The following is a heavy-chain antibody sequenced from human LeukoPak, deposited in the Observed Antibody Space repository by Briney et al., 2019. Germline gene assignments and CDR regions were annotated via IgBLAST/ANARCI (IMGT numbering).Heavy chain of an antibody. CDR1: GFIVSSNY. Sequence: GVSLRLLCAASGFIVSSNYMIWARQAPGRGREGGSVIYSGGSTYYEDSVKGRFTISRDNSENTLYLQMNSLRAEDTAVYYCARVGYGDYSSYYYYYMDVWGKGTTVTVSS. D-gene: IGHD4-17*01. V-gene: IGHV3-53*01. CDR2: IYSGGST. CDR3: ARVGYGDYSSYYYYYMDV. J-gene: IGHJ6*03.